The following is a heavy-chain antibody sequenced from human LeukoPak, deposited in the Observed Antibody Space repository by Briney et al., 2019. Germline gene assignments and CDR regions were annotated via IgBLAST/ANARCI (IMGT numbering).Heavy chain of an antibody. CDR3: AKDMTGLRDY. V-gene: IGHV3-74*01. D-gene: IGHD3-16*01. CDR1: GFTFSSYW. J-gene: IGHJ4*02. Sequence: GGSLRLSCAASGFTFSSYWFHWVRQAPGKGLVSYADSVKGRFTIARDNAKNTLYLQTSSLRAEDTAIYYCAKDMTGLRDYWGQGTLVTVPS.